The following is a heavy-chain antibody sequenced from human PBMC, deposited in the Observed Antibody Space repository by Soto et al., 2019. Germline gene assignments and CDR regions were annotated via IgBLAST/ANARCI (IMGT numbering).Heavy chain of an antibody. CDR3: AREGYCSGGSCYSYAFDI. D-gene: IGHD2-15*01. J-gene: IGHJ3*02. CDR1: GFTVSSNY. Sequence: GGSLRLSCAASGFTVSSNYMSWVRQAPGKGLEWVAVISYDGSNKYYADSVKGRFTISRDNSKNTLYLQMNSLRAEDTAVYYCAREGYCSGGSCYSYAFDIWGQGTMVTVSS. V-gene: IGHV3-30-3*01. CDR2: ISYDGSNK.